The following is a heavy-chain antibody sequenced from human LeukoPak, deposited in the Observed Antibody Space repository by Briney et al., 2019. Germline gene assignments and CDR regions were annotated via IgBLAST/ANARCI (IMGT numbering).Heavy chain of an antibody. CDR1: GGSISSGSYY. CDR3: ARESRSPRLKYCEY. V-gene: IGHV4-61*02. Sequence: SETLSLICTVSGGSISSGSYYWSWIRQSAGKGLEWIGRIDVSGRTNYNPTLKSRVTISVDTSKNQVSLRLTSVTAADTAVYYCARESRSPRLKYCEYWRQGILATVSS. CDR2: IDVSGRT. D-gene: IGHD2-21*01. J-gene: IGHJ1*01.